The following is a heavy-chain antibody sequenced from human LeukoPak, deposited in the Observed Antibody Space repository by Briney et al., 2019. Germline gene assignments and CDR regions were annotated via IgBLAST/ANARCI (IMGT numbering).Heavy chain of an antibody. D-gene: IGHD2-21*01. Sequence: GGSLRLSCAASGFTFSDNYMSWIRQAPGKGLEWVSYISSSGNTTKNADSVKGRFTISRDNSKNTLYLQMNSLRVEDTAVYYCARDSGDWYFDLWGRGTLVTVSS. J-gene: IGHJ2*01. V-gene: IGHV3-11*04. CDR2: ISSSGNTT. CDR3: ARDSGDWYFDL. CDR1: GFTFSDNY.